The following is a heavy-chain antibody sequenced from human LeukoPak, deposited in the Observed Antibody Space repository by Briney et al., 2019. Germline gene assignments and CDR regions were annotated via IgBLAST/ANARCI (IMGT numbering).Heavy chain of an antibody. CDR3: ARTQGDAFDI. CDR2: IYYSGST. CDR1: GYSISSSNW. J-gene: IGHJ3*02. V-gene: IGHV4-28*01. Sequence: SETLSLTCAVSGYSISSSNWWGWIRQPPGKGLEWIGYIYYSGSTYYNPSLKSRVTMSVDTSKNQFPLKLSSVTAVDTAVYYCARTQGDAFDIWGQGTMVTVSS.